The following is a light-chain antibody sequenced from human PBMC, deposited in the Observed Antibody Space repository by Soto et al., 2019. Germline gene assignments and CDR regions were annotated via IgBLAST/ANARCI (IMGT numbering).Light chain of an antibody. V-gene: IGKV3-15*01. CDR2: SAS. CDR1: QSISDT. Sequence: EIVMTQSPATLSVSPGGRATLSCRASQSISDTLAWYQQKPGQAPRLLIYSASRRATGFPGRFSGSGSGTDFTLTISSLQSEDLAVYYCQQYNNWPPGATFGPGTKVDIK. J-gene: IGKJ3*01. CDR3: QQYNNWPPGAT.